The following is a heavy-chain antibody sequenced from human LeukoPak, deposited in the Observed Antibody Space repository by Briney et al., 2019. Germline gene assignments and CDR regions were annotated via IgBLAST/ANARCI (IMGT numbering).Heavy chain of an antibody. D-gene: IGHD2-2*01. V-gene: IGHV1-18*01. CDR3: ARSPYCSSTSCYMDV. CDR1: GYTFTSYG. CDR2: ISAYNGNT. J-gene: IGHJ6*02. Sequence: ASVKVSCKTSGYTFTSYGISWVRQAPGQGLEWMGWISAYNGNTNHAQKFQGRVTMTIDTPTSTAYMELRSLRSDDTALHYCARSPYCSSTSCYMDVWGQGTTVTVSS.